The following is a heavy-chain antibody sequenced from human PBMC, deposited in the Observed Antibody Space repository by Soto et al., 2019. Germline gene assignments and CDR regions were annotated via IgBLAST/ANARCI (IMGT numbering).Heavy chain of an antibody. CDR3: ARDSSNYAFDY. J-gene: IGHJ4*02. CDR1: GGSLNNYY. D-gene: IGHD3-10*01. CDR2: IYYTGTT. V-gene: IGHV4-59*01. Sequence: PEALSLTCPGSGGSLNNYYWSWSRLAPGKGLEWIGYIYYTGTTKYNASLKSRVTMSVDASNNEFSLKMTSMTAADTAIYYCARDSSNYAFDYWGQGTQVTVSS.